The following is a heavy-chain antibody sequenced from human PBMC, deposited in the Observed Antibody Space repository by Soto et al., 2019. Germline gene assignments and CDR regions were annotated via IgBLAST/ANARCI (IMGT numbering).Heavy chain of an antibody. Sequence: ASVKVSCKVSGYTLTELSMHWVRQAPGKGLEWMGGFDPEDGETIYAQKFQGRVTMTEDTSTDTAYMELSSLRSEDTAVYHCATEPGTTGDYYYYYGMDVWGQGTTVTVSS. D-gene: IGHD1-7*01. CDR1: GYTLTELS. CDR3: ATEPGTTGDYYYYYGMDV. V-gene: IGHV1-24*01. CDR2: FDPEDGET. J-gene: IGHJ6*02.